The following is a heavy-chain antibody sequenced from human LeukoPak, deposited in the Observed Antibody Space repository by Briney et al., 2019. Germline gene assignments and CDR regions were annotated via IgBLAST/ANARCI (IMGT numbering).Heavy chain of an antibody. CDR3: AREEPLGGLGYSYGYFDY. CDR1: GGSISSYY. CDR2: IYYSGST. D-gene: IGHD5-18*01. Sequence: SETLSLTCTVSGGSISSYYWSWIRQPPGKGLEWIGYIYYSGSTNYNPSLKSRVTISVDTSKNQFSLKLSSVTAADTAVYYCAREEPLGGLGYSYGYFDYWGQGTLVTVSS. J-gene: IGHJ4*02. V-gene: IGHV4-59*01.